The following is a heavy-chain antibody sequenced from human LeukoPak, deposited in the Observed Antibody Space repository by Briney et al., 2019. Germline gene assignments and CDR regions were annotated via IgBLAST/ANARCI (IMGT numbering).Heavy chain of an antibody. CDR3: ARDSGTTGEVKFDP. D-gene: IGHD3-10*01. J-gene: IGHJ5*02. Sequence: PSETLSLTCIVSGGSINSYWSWIRQPAGKGLELIGRISGSGTITYNPALQSRLTISIDTSKNQFSLKLMSVTAADTAVYYCARDSGTTGEVKFDPWGQGILVTVSS. V-gene: IGHV4-4*07. CDR1: GGSINSY. CDR2: ISGSGTI.